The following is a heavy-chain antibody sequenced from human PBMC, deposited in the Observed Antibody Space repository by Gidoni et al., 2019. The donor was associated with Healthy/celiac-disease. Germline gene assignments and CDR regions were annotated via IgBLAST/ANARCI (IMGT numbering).Heavy chain of an antibody. CDR3: APQRHGSGSQFDY. Sequence: QVQLVQSGAAVNNPGPSVKVSCKVSGYTLSELSRHWVRPAPGKGLEWMGGFDPEDGETIYAQKFQGRVTMTEDTSTDTAYMELSSLRSEDTAVYYCAPQRHGSGSQFDYWGQGTLVTVSS. CDR1: GYTLSELS. D-gene: IGHD3-10*01. CDR2: FDPEDGET. V-gene: IGHV1-24*01. J-gene: IGHJ4*02.